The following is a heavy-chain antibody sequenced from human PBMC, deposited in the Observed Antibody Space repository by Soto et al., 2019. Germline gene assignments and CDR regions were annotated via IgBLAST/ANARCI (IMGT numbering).Heavy chain of an antibody. J-gene: IGHJ4*02. D-gene: IGHD2-8*01. CDR3: AHRVCANSCYWDVGYFDY. Sequence: QITLKESGPTLVKPTQTLTLTCTFSGFSLSTSGVGVGWVRQPPGKALECLGIIYWDNDKRYSPSLKSRLTITKDTAKNLVVLTMTAMDPVDTATYYCAHRVCANSCYWDVGYFDYWGQGSLVTVSS. CDR2: IYWDNDK. V-gene: IGHV2-5*02. CDR1: GFSLSTSGVG.